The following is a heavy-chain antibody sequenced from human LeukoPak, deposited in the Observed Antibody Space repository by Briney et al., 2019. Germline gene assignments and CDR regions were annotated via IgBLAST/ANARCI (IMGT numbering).Heavy chain of an antibody. D-gene: IGHD3-22*01. CDR3: ARDGLVDYDSSGYSDFDY. CDR2: FSSSSSYI. Sequence: GGSLRLSCAASGFIFSSYSMNWVRQAPGKGLEWVSSFSSSSSYIYYADSVKGRFTISRDNAKNSLYLQMNSLRAEDTAVYYCARDGLVDYDSSGYSDFDYWGQGTLVTVSS. V-gene: IGHV3-21*01. CDR1: GFIFSSYS. J-gene: IGHJ4*02.